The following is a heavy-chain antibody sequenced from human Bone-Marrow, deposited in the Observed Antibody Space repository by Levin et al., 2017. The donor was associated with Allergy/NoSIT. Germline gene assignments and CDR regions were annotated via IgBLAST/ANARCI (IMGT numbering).Heavy chain of an antibody. J-gene: IGHJ6*02. CDR1: GFTFSSYS. V-gene: IGHV3-21*01. D-gene: IGHD6-19*01. Sequence: LSLTCAASGFTFSSYSMNWVRQAPGKGLEWVSSISSSSSYIYYADSVKGRFTISRDNAKNSLYLQMNSLRAEDTAVYYCARVGVAVAGHDYYYGMDVWGQGTTVTVSS. CDR2: ISSSSSYI. CDR3: ARVGVAVAGHDYYYGMDV.